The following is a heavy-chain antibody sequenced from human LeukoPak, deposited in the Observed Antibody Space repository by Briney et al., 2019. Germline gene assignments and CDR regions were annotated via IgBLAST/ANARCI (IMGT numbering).Heavy chain of an antibody. J-gene: IGHJ4*02. V-gene: IGHV3-48*01. CDR1: GFTFSSYS. CDR2: ISSSSSTI. D-gene: IGHD6-13*01. CDR3: ASHSGIDY. Sequence: SGGALRLSCAASGFTFSSYSMNWVRQAPGEGLVWVSYISSSSSTIYDADSVKGRFTMSRDNAKNSLYLQMNSLRAEDTAVYYCASHSGIDYWGQGALVTVSS.